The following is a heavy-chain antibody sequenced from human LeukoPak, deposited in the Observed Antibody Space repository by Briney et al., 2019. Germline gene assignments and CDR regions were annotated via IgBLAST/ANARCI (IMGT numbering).Heavy chain of an antibody. CDR1: GFTVSRYY. CDR2: IYSGDNT. Sequence: GGSLRLSCAVSGFTVSRYYMSWVRQAPGKGLEWVSIIYSGDNTYYADSVKGRFTISRDNSKNTLYLQMNSLRAEDTAVYYCARDRIWQQLVNDAFDIWGQGTMVTVSS. D-gene: IGHD6-13*01. V-gene: IGHV3-66*01. J-gene: IGHJ3*02. CDR3: ARDRIWQQLVNDAFDI.